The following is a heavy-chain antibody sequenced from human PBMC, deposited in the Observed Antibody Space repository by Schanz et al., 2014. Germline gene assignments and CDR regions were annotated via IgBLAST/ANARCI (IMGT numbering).Heavy chain of an antibody. D-gene: IGHD2-2*01. Sequence: QVQLVQSGAEVQKPGASVMLSCKTSGYSFNLFGVSWVRQAPGQGLEWMGWISAYNGNMNYAPKFQGRVTMTTDTSTGTAYMELRSLRSDDTAVYYCARDRRRYCSTASCLHDNWFDPWGQGTLVIVSS. J-gene: IGHJ5*02. CDR2: ISAYNGNM. V-gene: IGHV1-18*04. CDR3: ARDRRRYCSTASCLHDNWFDP. CDR1: GYSFNLFG.